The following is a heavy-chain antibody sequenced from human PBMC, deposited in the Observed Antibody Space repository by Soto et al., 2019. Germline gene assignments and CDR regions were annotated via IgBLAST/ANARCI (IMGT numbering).Heavy chain of an antibody. CDR2: ISYDGSNK. CDR3: AKDIVRYSYGACDY. D-gene: IGHD5-18*01. Sequence: QVQLVESGGAVVQPGKSLRLSCAASGFTFNNYGMYWVRQAPGKGLEWVAVISYDGSNKYHADSVKGRFTISRDNSKNTLGLQMNSLKAEDTAVYYCAKDIVRYSYGACDYWGQGALVTVSS. J-gene: IGHJ4*02. CDR1: GFTFNNYG. V-gene: IGHV3-30*18.